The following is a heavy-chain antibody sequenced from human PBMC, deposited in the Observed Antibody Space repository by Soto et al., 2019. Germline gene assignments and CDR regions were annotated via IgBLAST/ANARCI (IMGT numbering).Heavy chain of an antibody. CDR2: IKQHGDEQ. Sequence: EVQLVEYGAGLVQPGGSLRLSCAASGFTFSTYWMTWVRQAPGKGLEWVANIKQHGDEQYYVDSVKGRFTISRDNARNLVYLQMNSLRAEDTAVYYCAREWSPPLPVLDFWGQGTLVTVSS. V-gene: IGHV3-7*03. D-gene: IGHD1-26*01. J-gene: IGHJ4*02. CDR1: GFTFSTYW. CDR3: AREWSPPLPVLDF.